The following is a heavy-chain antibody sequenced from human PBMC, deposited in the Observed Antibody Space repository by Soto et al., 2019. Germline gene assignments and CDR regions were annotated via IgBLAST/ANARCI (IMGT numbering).Heavy chain of an antibody. J-gene: IGHJ6*02. V-gene: IGHV1-18*01. D-gene: IGHD6-13*01. CDR3: ARETAAGFFTYYYGMDV. CDR2: ISAYNGDT. CDR1: GYTFTSYG. Sequence: ASVQVSCKASGYTFTSYGISWVRQAPGQGLEWMGWISAYNGDTNYAQKLQGRVTMTTDTSTSTAYMELRSLRSDDTAVYYCARETAAGFFTYYYGMDVWGQGTTVTVSS.